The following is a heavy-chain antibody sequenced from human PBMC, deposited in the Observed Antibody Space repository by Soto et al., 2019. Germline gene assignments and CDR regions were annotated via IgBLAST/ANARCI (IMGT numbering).Heavy chain of an antibody. D-gene: IGHD2-15*01. Sequence: ASVKVSCKASGGTFSSYAISWVRQAPGQGLEWMGGIIPIFGTANYAQKFQGRVTITADESTSTAYMELSSLRSEDTAVYYCARWNCSGGSCHSGYYGMDVWGQGTTVTVSS. CDR2: IIPIFGTA. CDR3: ARWNCSGGSCHSGYYGMDV. CDR1: GGTFSSYA. J-gene: IGHJ6*02. V-gene: IGHV1-69*13.